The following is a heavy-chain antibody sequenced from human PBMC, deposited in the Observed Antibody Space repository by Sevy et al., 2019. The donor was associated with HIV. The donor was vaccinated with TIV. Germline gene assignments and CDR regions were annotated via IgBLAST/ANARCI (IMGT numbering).Heavy chain of an antibody. CDR2: ISGLSNYI. CDR3: AKALINWDGLDV. Sequence: GGSLRLSCAASGLTFSSYRINWVRQAPGKGLEWVSSISGLSNYIFYSDSVKGRFTISRDNAKNSVYLQMNSLRAEDTAVYFCAKALINWDGLDVWGQGTTVTVSS. D-gene: IGHD7-27*01. CDR1: GLTFSSYR. V-gene: IGHV3-21*01. J-gene: IGHJ6*02.